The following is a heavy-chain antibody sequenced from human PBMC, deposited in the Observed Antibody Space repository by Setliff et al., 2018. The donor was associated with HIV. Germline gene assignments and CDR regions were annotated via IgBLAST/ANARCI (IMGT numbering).Heavy chain of an antibody. Sequence: SETLSLTCTVSGGSISSSSYYWGWIRQPPGKGLEWIGSIYCSGSIFYKPSLKSRVTVSVDTSKNQFSLKVNSVTAADTAIYYCAGNQNWNGYAFPYIDVWGKGTTVTVSS. J-gene: IGHJ6*03. CDR1: GGSISSSSYY. CDR2: IYCSGSI. D-gene: IGHD3-3*01. CDR3: AGNQNWNGYAFPYIDV. V-gene: IGHV4-39*01.